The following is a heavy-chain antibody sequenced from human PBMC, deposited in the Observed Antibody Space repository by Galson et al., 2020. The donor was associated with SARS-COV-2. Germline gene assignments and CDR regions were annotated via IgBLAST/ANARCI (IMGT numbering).Heavy chain of an antibody. J-gene: IGHJ4*02. V-gene: IGHV3-48*03. CDR3: ARGSHGGPTTYYFDY. CDR1: GFTFSSYE. Sequence: GESLKISCAASGFTFSSYEMNWVRQAPGKGLEWVSYISNSGNSIYYADSVEGRFTISRDNAKNSLYLQMNSLRAEDTALYYCARGSHGGPTTYYFDYWGQGALVTVSS. CDR2: ISNSGNSI. D-gene: IGHD3-16*01.